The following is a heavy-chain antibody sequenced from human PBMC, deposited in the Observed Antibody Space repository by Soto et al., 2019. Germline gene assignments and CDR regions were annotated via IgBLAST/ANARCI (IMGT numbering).Heavy chain of an antibody. Sequence: SETLSLTCTVSGVSITPYYWTWIRHPPGKGLEWIGYVYHTGNTYYNPSLKSRVTISLDTSKNQVSLRLRSVTAADTAVYYCAREQYNWKLWGQGTLVTVSS. D-gene: IGHD1-20*01. V-gene: IGHV4-59*01. J-gene: IGHJ4*02. CDR2: VYHTGNT. CDR3: AREQYNWKL. CDR1: GVSITPYY.